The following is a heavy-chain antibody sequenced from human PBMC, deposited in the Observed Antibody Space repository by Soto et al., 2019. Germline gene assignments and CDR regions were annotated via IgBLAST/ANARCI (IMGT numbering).Heavy chain of an antibody. J-gene: IGHJ6*02. CDR2: ISAYNGNT. CDR1: GYTFTSYG. CDR3: ARDSSSWYGAMYYYYGMDV. D-gene: IGHD6-13*01. V-gene: IGHV1-18*04. Sequence: QVQLVQSGAEVKKPGASVKVSCKTSGYTFTSYGISWVRQAPGQGLEWMGWISAYNGNTNYAQKLQGRVTMTTDTSTSTAYMELRSLRSDDTAVYYCARDSSSWYGAMYYYYGMDVWGQGTTVTVSS.